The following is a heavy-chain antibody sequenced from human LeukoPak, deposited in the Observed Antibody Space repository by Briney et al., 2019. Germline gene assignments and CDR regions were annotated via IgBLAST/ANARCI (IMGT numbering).Heavy chain of an antibody. CDR3: AIITMVRGVIITAFDY. Sequence: ASVKVSCKASGYTFTSYGISWVRQAPGQGLEWMGWISAYNGNTNYAQKLQGRVTMTTDTSTSTAYMELRSLRSDDTAVYYCAIITMVRGVIITAFDYWGQGTLVTVSS. V-gene: IGHV1-18*01. D-gene: IGHD3-10*01. CDR2: ISAYNGNT. J-gene: IGHJ4*02. CDR1: GYTFTSYG.